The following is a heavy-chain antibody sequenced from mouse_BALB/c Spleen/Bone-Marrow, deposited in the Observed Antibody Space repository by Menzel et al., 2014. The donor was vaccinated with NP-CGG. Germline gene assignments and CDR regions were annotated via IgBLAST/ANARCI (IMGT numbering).Heavy chain of an antibody. CDR3: TREGYYGSSPAWFPY. CDR2: IDPETGGT. Sequence: QVQLQQSGAELVRPGASVTLSCKASGYTFTDYEMHWVKQTPVHGLEWIGTIDPETGGTAYNQKFKGKATLTAGKSSSTAYMGLRSLTSEDSAVYYCTREGYYGSSPAWFPYWGQGTLVTVSA. J-gene: IGHJ3*01. V-gene: IGHV1-15*01. CDR1: GYTFTDYE. D-gene: IGHD1-1*01.